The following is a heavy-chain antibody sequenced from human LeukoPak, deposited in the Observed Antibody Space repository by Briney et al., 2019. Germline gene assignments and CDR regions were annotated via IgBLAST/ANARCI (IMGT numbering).Heavy chain of an antibody. CDR1: GFTFSSYA. V-gene: IGHV3-23*01. D-gene: IGHD6-19*01. J-gene: IGHJ4*02. CDR3: AKDQRAVAGTCFDT. CDR2: ISVSGNSP. Sequence: GGSLRLSCAASGFTFSSYAMTWVRQAPGKGLEWVADISVSGNSPNYADSVKGRFTISRDNSNNTPYLQMKTLSAEDTAVYYCAKDQRAVAGTCFDTWGQGILVSVSA.